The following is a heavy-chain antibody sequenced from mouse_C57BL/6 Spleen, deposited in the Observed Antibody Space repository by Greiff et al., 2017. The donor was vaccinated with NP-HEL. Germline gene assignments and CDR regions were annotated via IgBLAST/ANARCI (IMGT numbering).Heavy chain of an antibody. CDR1: GFSLTSYG. CDR3: ARHGDYDEGFAY. D-gene: IGHD2-4*01. CDR2: IWSDGST. V-gene: IGHV2-6-1*01. Sequence: QVQLKDSGPGLVAPSQSLSITCTVSGFSLTSYGVHWVRQPPGKGLEWLVVIWSDGSTTYNSALKSRLSISKDNSKSPVFLKMNSLQTDDTAMYYCARHGDYDEGFAYWGQGTLVTVSA. J-gene: IGHJ3*01.